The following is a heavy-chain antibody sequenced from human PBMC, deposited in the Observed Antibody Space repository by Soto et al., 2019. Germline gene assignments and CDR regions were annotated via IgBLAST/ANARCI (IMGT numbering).Heavy chain of an antibody. V-gene: IGHV3-30-3*01. CDR3: ARNMRPGGFDYGMDV. D-gene: IGHD3-10*01. Sequence: QVQLVESGGGVVQPGRSLRLSCAASGSTFSSYAMYWVRQAPGKGLDWVAGISYDGIDKDYADSVKGRFTISRDNSKNTLYLQMNSLRVEDTAMYYCARNMRPGGFDYGMDVWGQGTMVTVSS. CDR1: GSTFSSYA. J-gene: IGHJ6*02. CDR2: ISYDGIDK.